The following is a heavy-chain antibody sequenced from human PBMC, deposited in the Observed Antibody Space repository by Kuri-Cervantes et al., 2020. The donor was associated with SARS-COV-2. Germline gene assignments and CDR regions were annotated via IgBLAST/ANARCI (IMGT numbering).Heavy chain of an antibody. CDR2: IKQDGSEK. Sequence: GESLKISCAASGFTFSSYWMSWVRQAPGKGLEWVANIKQDGSEKYYVDSVKGRFTISRDNAKNSLYLQMNGLRAEDTAVYYCARDRRPHMYDILTGYFRPFDYWGQGTLVTVSS. J-gene: IGHJ4*02. CDR3: ARDRRPHMYDILTGYFRPFDY. V-gene: IGHV3-7*05. D-gene: IGHD3-9*01. CDR1: GFTFSSYW.